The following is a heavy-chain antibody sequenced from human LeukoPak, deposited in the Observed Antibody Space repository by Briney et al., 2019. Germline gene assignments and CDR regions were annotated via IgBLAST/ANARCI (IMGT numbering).Heavy chain of an antibody. D-gene: IGHD3-22*01. CDR3: TRTYYYDSSGSRDFDI. CDR2: IRSKANSYAT. CDR1: GFTFSGSA. V-gene: IGHV3-73*01. J-gene: IGHJ3*02. Sequence: PGGSLRLSCAASGFTFSGSAMHWVRQASGKGLEWVGRIRSKANSYATAYAASVKGRFTISRDDSKNTAYLQMNSLKTEDTAVYYCTRTYYYDSSGSRDFDIWGQGTMVTVSS.